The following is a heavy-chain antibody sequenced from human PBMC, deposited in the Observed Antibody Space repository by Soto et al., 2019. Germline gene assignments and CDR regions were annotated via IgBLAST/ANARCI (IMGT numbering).Heavy chain of an antibody. J-gene: IGHJ5*02. V-gene: IGHV3-48*01. Sequence: PGRSLSLSSAAAGFTFMSYSMNWVGNNTGKGLEWVSYISSSSTTKYYADSVKGRFTNSRDNAKNSLYLQMNSLRAEDTAVYYCARDGCSGSNCLNCFDPLVHGSLVTVSS. CDR2: ISSSSTTK. D-gene: IGHD2-15*01. CDR1: GFTFMSYS. CDR3: ARDGCSGSNCLNCFDP.